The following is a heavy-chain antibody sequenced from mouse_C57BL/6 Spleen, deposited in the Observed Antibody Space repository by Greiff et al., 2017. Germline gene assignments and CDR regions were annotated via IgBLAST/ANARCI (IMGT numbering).Heavy chain of an antibody. CDR2: IYPGDGDT. CDR3: ARPSSYYGSSSGWFAY. V-gene: IGHV1-82*01. J-gene: IGHJ3*01. Sequence: VQLQQSGPELVKPGASVKISCKASGYAFSSSWMNWVKQRPGKGLEWIGRIYPGDGDTNYNGKFKGKATLTADKSSRTAYMQLSSLTSEDSAVYCCARPSSYYGSSSGWFAYWGQGTLVTVSA. D-gene: IGHD1-1*01. CDR1: GYAFSSSW.